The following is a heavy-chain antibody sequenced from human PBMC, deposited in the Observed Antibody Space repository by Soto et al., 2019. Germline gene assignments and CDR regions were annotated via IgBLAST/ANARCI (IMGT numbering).Heavy chain of an antibody. Sequence: QLQLQESGSGLVKPSQTLSLTCAVSGGSISSGGYSWSWIRQPPGKGLEWIGYIYHSGSTYYNPSLKSRVTISVDRSKNQFSLKLSSVTAADTAVYYCARALYDFWSGSAFDIWGQGTMVTVSS. V-gene: IGHV4-30-2*01. CDR3: ARALYDFWSGSAFDI. D-gene: IGHD3-3*01. CDR2: IYHSGST. CDR1: GGSISSGGYS. J-gene: IGHJ3*02.